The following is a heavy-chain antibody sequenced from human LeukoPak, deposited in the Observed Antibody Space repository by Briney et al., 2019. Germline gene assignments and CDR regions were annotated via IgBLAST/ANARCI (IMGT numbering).Heavy chain of an antibody. Sequence: SETLSLTCTVSGGSVSSGSYYWSWIRQPPGKGLEWIGYIYYSGSTNYNPSLKSRVTISVDTSKNQFSLKLSSVTAADTAVYYCARVSRSRYCSSTSCSQWVDHWGQGTLVTVSS. CDR3: ARVSRSRYCSSTSCSQWVDH. V-gene: IGHV4-61*01. D-gene: IGHD2-2*01. J-gene: IGHJ4*02. CDR1: GGSVSSGSYY. CDR2: IYYSGST.